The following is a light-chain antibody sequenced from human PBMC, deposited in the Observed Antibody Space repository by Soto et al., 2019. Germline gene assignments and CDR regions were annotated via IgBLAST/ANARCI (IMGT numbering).Light chain of an antibody. V-gene: IGKV1-8*01. Sequence: AIRMTQSPSSFSASTGDRVTITCRASQGISSYLAWYQQKPGKAPKLLIYAASTLQSGVPSRFSGSGSGTDFTLTISCLQSEDFATYHCQQSYSTPYTFGQGTKLEIK. J-gene: IGKJ2*01. CDR1: QGISSY. CDR2: AAS. CDR3: QQSYSTPYT.